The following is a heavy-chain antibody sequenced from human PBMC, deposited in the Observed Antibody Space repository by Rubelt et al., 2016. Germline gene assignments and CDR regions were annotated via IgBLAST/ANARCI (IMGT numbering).Heavy chain of an antibody. Sequence: EVQLVESGGGLVQPGGSLRLSCAASGFTVSSNYMSWVRQAPGKGLEWVSYISSSGSTIYYADSVKGRFTISRDNAKNSLYLQMNSLRAEDTAVYYCARDRGSYSKVIFDYWGQGTLVTVSS. CDR1: GFTVSSNY. V-gene: IGHV3-48*03. CDR2: ISSSGSTI. J-gene: IGHJ4*02. D-gene: IGHD1-26*01. CDR3: ARDRGSYSKVIFDY.